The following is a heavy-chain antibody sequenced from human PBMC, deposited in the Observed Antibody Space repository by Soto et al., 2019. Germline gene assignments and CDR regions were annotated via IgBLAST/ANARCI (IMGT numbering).Heavy chain of an antibody. D-gene: IGHD2-21*02. Sequence: SETLSLTCTVSGGSISSYYWSWIRQPPGKGLEWIGYIYYSGSTNYNPSLKSRATISVDTSKNQFSMKLSSVTAADTVVYYCSRERAYCGGDCYSLSRWFDPWGQGTLVTVSS. CDR3: SRERAYCGGDCYSLSRWFDP. J-gene: IGHJ5*02. V-gene: IGHV4-59*01. CDR1: GGSISSYY. CDR2: IYYSGST.